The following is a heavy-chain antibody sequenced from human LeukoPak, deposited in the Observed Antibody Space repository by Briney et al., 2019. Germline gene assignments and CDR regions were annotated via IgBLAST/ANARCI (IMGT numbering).Heavy chain of an antibody. J-gene: IGHJ6*02. Sequence: GRSLRLSCAASGFTFSSYAMHWVRQAPGKGLEWVAVISYDGSNKYYADSVKGRFTISRDNSKNTLYLQMNSLRVEDTAVYYCVATMVRGVIIKDYYGMDVWGQGTTVTVSS. CDR2: ISYDGSNK. V-gene: IGHV3-30*04. CDR1: GFTFSSYA. CDR3: VATMVRGVIIKDYYGMDV. D-gene: IGHD3-10*01.